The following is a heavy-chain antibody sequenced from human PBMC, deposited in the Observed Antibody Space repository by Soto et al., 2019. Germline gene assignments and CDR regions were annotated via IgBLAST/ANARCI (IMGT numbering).Heavy chain of an antibody. D-gene: IGHD2-15*01. CDR3: ATRHLSYCSGGTCNPFDF. CDR1: GFTFSRYW. Sequence: GSLRLSCAASGFTFSRYWMSWVRQAPGKGLEWVANIKEDGRENNYVDSVKGRFTISRDNSKNTVYLQMNSLRADDTAMYYCATRHLSYCSGGTCNPFDFWGQGTLVTVSS. V-gene: IGHV3-7*05. CDR2: IKEDGREN. J-gene: IGHJ4*02.